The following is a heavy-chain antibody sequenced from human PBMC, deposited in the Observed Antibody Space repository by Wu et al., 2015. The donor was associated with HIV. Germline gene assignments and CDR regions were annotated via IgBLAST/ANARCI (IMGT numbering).Heavy chain of an antibody. Sequence: QVQLVQSGAEVKKPGASVKVSCEASGYTFSDFYIHWVRQAPGQGLEWMGRINPKTGNTDYSRNFRGRVTLTRDTSISTAYMDLSGLKSDDTAIFYCARGSLSSSWFPRGWFVPWGQGTLVTVSS. CDR3: ARGSLSSSWFPRGWFVP. J-gene: IGHJ5*02. V-gene: IGHV1-2*06. CDR2: INPKTGNT. D-gene: IGHD6-13*01. CDR1: GYTFSDFY.